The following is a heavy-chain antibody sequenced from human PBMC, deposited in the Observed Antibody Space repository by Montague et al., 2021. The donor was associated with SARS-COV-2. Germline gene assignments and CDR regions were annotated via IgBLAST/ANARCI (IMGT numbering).Heavy chain of an antibody. V-gene: IGHV4-39*01. D-gene: IGHD2-2*01. J-gene: IGHJ4*02. Sequence: SETLSLTCTVSGGSISSSSYYWGWIRQPPGKGLEWIGSIYYSGSTYYNPSLKSRVTISVDTSKNQFSLKLSSVTAADTAVYYCARLHCSSTSCYYLFFAETSLFDYWGQGTLVTVSS. CDR3: ARLHCSSTSCYYLFFAETSLFDY. CDR1: GGSISSSSYY. CDR2: IYYSGST.